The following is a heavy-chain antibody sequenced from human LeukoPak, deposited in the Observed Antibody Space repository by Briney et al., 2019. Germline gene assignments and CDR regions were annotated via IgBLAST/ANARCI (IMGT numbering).Heavy chain of an antibody. Sequence: PSETLSLTCTVSGGSISSYYWSWIRQPPGKGLEWIGYIYYSGSTNYNPSLKSRVTISVDTSKNQFSLKPSSVTAADTAVYYCAREGGYTYGVLDYWGQGTLVTVSS. D-gene: IGHD5-18*01. CDR2: IYYSGST. CDR3: AREGGYTYGVLDY. CDR1: GGSISSYY. J-gene: IGHJ4*02. V-gene: IGHV4-59*01.